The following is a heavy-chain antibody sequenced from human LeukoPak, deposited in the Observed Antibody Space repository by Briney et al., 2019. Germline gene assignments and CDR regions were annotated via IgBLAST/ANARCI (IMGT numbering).Heavy chain of an antibody. CDR2: IISSSGYI. CDR3: ARDIVGSSLASGSRGCDY. CDR1: GFTFSSYS. D-gene: IGHD6-13*01. V-gene: IGHV3-21*01. Sequence: GSLRLSCAASGFTFSSYSMNWVRRAPGKGRVGVSSIISSSGYIYYADSVKGRFTISRDNAKNSLYLQMNSLRAEDTAVYYCARDIVGSSLASGSRGCDYWGQGTLVTVSS. J-gene: IGHJ4*02.